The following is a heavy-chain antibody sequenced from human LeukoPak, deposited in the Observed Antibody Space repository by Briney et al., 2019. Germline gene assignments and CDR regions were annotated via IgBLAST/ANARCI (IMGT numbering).Heavy chain of an antibody. V-gene: IGHV3-48*03. CDR2: ISGTGRTR. J-gene: IGHJ4*02. Sequence: PGGSLRLSCAASGFTFSTYEMNWVRQAPGKGLEWVSYISGTGRTRSYADSVKGRFTISRDNAKNSLYLQMNSLRAEDTAVYYCARWEYCSSTYCSFDYWGQGTLVTVSS. D-gene: IGHD2-2*01. CDR3: ARWEYCSSTYCSFDY. CDR1: GFTFSTYE.